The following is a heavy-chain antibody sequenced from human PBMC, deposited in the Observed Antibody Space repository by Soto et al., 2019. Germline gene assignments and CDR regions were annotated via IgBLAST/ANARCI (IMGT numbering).Heavy chain of an antibody. CDR1: GVSITSYY. CDR3: ARVPVAVAATEDYYGLDV. V-gene: IGHV4-4*07. D-gene: IGHD2-15*01. Sequence: SETLSLTCSVSGVSITSYYWSWIRQSAGGGLEWMGRINTDGLSTYSPSFKSRLTMSLDTSKNQVSLRLISVTAADTAVYFCARVPVAVAATEDYYGLDVWGQGTTVTVS. J-gene: IGHJ6*02. CDR2: INTDGLS.